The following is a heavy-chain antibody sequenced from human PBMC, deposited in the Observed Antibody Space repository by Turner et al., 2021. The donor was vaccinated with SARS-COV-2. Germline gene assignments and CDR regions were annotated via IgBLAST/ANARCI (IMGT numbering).Heavy chain of an antibody. CDR2: ILYSGST. D-gene: IGHD6-19*01. V-gene: IGHV4-59*08. CDR1: GGSISSYY. J-gene: IGHJ6*02. Sequence: QVQLQESGPGLVKPSETLSLTCTVSGGSISSYYWSWIRQPPGKGLEWIGYILYSGSTNYNPSLKSRVTISVDTSKNQFSLKLSSVTAADTAVYYCARHGFSGWDGGGMDVWGQGTTVTVSS. CDR3: ARHGFSGWDGGGMDV.